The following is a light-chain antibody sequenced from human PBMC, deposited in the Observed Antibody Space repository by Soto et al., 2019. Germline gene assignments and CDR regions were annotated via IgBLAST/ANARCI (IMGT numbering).Light chain of an antibody. CDR2: GAT. V-gene: IGKV1-9*01. CDR3: QQRNSSVT. Sequence: DIQLTQSPASLSASLGDRVTITCRASQGISNYLSWYQQKQGKTPRLLLYGATTLQSGVASRFSGGGSGTDFALTISSLQPEYFATYYCQQRNSSVTFGQGTRLEIK. J-gene: IGKJ5*01. CDR1: QGISNY.